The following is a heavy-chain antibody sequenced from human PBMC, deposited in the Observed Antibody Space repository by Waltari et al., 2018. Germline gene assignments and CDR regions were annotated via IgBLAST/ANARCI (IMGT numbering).Heavy chain of an antibody. J-gene: IGHJ4*02. CDR1: GFTFSSYA. CDR2: ISGSGGST. D-gene: IGHD6-13*01. Sequence: EVQLLESGGGLVQPGGSLRLSCAASGFTFSSYAMSWVRQAPGKGLEWVSAISGSGGSTYYADSVKGRFTISRDNSKNTLYLQMNSLRAEDTAVYYCAKDQYTLQQLVGQIIIYYFDYWGQGTLVTVSS. CDR3: AKDQYTLQQLVGQIIIYYFDY. V-gene: IGHV3-23*01.